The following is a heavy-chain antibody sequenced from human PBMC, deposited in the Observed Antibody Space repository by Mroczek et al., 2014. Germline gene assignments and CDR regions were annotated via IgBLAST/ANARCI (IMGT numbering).Heavy chain of an antibody. V-gene: IGHV3-7*01. CDR2: IKQDGSEK. Sequence: VQLVEVWGGLGPAWGVPSRLSCAASGFTFSSYWMSWVRQAPGKGLEWVANIKQDGSEKYYVDSVKGRFTISRDNAKNSLYLQMNSLRAEDTAVYYCASQGGDRDDYWGQGTLVTVSS. CDR3: ASQGGDRDDY. J-gene: IGHJ4*02. CDR1: GFTFSSYW. D-gene: IGHD2-21*01.